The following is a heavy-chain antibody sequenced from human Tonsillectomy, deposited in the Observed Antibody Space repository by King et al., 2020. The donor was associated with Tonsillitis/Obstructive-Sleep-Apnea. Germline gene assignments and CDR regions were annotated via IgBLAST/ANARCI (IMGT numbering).Heavy chain of an antibody. J-gene: IGHJ4*02. Sequence: VQLQESGPGLVKPSETLSLTCTVSGGSINSYYWTWIRQPPGKGLEWIGYIYYTGSTHYNPSLKSRVTISMDTSKNQFSLKLSSVTAADTAVYYCAGGAAYCSGGSCYSPGFDYWGQGTLVTVSS. CDR2: IYYTGST. D-gene: IGHD2-15*01. CDR3: AGGAAYCSGGSCYSPGFDY. V-gene: IGHV4-59*01. CDR1: GGSINSYY.